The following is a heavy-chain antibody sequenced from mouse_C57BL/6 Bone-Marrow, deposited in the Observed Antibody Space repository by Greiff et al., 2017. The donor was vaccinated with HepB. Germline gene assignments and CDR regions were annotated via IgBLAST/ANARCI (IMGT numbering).Heavy chain of an antibody. CDR1: GYTFTSYW. J-gene: IGHJ4*01. Sequence: QVQLKQPGAELVKPGASVKLSCKASGYTFTSYWMHWVKQRPGRGLEWIGRIDPNSGGTKYNEKFKSKATLTVDKPSSTAYMQLSSLTSEDSAVYYCAMTTGSYYYAMDYWGQGTSVTVSA. V-gene: IGHV1-72*01. CDR3: AMTTGSYYYAMDY. CDR2: IDPNSGGT. D-gene: IGHD1-1*01.